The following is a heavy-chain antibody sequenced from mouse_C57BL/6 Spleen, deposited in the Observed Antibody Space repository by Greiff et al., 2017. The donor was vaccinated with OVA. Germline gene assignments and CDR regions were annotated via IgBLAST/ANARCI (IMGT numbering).Heavy chain of an antibody. D-gene: IGHD2-3*01. CDR2: IWSGGST. Sequence: VQLQESGPGLVQPSQSLSITCTVSGFSLTSYGVHWVRQPPGKGLEWLGVIWSGGSTDYNAAFISRLSISKDNTKSQVFFKMNSLQADDTAIYYCAKKDGYYYYAMDYWGQGTSVTVSS. V-gene: IGHV2-4*01. J-gene: IGHJ4*01. CDR1: GFSLTSYG. CDR3: AKKDGYYYYAMDY.